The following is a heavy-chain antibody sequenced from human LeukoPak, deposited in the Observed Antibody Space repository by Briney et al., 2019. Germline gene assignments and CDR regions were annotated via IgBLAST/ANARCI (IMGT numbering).Heavy chain of an antibody. J-gene: IGHJ6*03. CDR3: ARMVRGGYYYMDV. CDR2: INWNGGST. D-gene: IGHD3-10*01. Sequence: PGGSLTLSCVASGFTFDDHGMSWVRPAPGKGLAWVSGINWNGGSTGYADSVKGRFTISRDDAKNSLYLQMSSLRAEDTALYYCARMVRGGYYYMDVWGKGTTVTVSS. V-gene: IGHV3-20*04. CDR1: GFTFDDHG.